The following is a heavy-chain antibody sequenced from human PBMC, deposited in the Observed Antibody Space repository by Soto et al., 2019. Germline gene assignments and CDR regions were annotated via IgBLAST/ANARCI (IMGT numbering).Heavy chain of an antibody. D-gene: IGHD2-15*01. Sequence: GALRLSCAASGFTFSSYGMHWVRQAPGKGLEWVAVISYDGSNKYYADSVKGRFTISRDNSKNTLYLQMNSLRAEDTAVYYCATVVVVAAYFDYWGQGTLVTVSS. V-gene: IGHV3-30*03. CDR3: ATVVVVAAYFDY. J-gene: IGHJ4*02. CDR1: GFTFSSYG. CDR2: ISYDGSNK.